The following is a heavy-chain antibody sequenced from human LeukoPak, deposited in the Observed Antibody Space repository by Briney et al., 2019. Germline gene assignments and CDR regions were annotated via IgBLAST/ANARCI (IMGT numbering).Heavy chain of an antibody. CDR3: ARGPIQLWLHNGMDD. D-gene: IGHD5-18*01. J-gene: IGHJ6*02. CDR1: GFNVGDHA. CDR2: IRSKAYGETT. Sequence: PGGSLRLSCTGLGFNVGDHAMSWVRQAPGKGLEWVGFIRSKAYGETTEYAASVEGRFSLSRDSNINVVYLWMSSLKSEDTAVYYCARGPIQLWLHNGMDDWGQGTTVTVSS. V-gene: IGHV3-49*04.